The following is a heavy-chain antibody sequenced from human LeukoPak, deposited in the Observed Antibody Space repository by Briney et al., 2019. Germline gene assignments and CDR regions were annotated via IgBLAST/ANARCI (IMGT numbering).Heavy chain of an antibody. Sequence: SETLSLTCTVSGGSISNYWSWIRQPAGKGLEWIGRIYTSGTTHYNPSLKSRVTMSVDTSKNQFSLKLSSVTAADTAVYYCAKLSTVTTSFDYWGQGTLVTVSS. D-gene: IGHD4-17*01. CDR3: AKLSTVTTSFDY. J-gene: IGHJ4*02. CDR2: IYTSGTT. CDR1: GGSISNY. V-gene: IGHV4-4*07.